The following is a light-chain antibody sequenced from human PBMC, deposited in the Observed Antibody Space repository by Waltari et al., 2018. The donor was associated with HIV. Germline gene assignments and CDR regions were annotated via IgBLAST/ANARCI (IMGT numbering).Light chain of an antibody. CDR2: RVT. Sequence: QSVLTQPPSTSGTPGQRVTISCSGNRSNIGANFVSWYQQVPGMAPKFLIYRVTGRPAGVHDRCCGSKSGTSACLAISRLRAEDEADYFCAAWDDSLNGVVFGAGTKLTVL. V-gene: IGLV1-47*01. CDR1: RSNIGANF. CDR3: AAWDDSLNGVV. J-gene: IGLJ3*02.